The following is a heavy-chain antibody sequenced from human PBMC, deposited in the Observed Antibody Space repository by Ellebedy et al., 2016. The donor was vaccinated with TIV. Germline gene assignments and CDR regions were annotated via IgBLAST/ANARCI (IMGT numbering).Heavy chain of an antibody. J-gene: IGHJ4*02. CDR1: GFTFSSYA. Sequence: GESLKISXEASGFTFSSYALHWVRQAPGKGLKWVALISYDGRNEEYADSVKGRFTISRDKSKSTLSLQMHSLRVEDTAVYYCARDRVGGFDYWGQGTLVTVSS. CDR3: ARDRVGGFDY. D-gene: IGHD1-26*01. CDR2: ISYDGRNE. V-gene: IGHV3-30*04.